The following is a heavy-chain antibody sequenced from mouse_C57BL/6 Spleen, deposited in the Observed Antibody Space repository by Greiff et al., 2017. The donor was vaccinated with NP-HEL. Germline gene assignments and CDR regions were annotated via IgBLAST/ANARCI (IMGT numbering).Heavy chain of an antibody. CDR3: ARWGYYSNYVGNY. J-gene: IGHJ2*01. CDR2: IYPGDGDT. D-gene: IGHD2-5*01. Sequence: VKLQESGPELVKPGASVKISCKASGYAFSSSWMNWVKQRPGKGLEWIGRIYPGDGDTNYNGKFKGKATLTADKSSSTAYMQLSSLTSEDSAVYFCARWGYYSNYVGNYWGQGTTLTVSS. V-gene: IGHV1-82*01. CDR1: GYAFSSSW.